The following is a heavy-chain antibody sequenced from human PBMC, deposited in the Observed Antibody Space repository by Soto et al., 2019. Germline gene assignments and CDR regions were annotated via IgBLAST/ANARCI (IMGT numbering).Heavy chain of an antibody. J-gene: IGHJ5*02. CDR2: SIPILGIA. V-gene: IGHV1-69*02. D-gene: IGHD6-19*01. Sequence: QVQLVQSGAEVKTPGSSVKVSCKASGSTFSSYTSSWVRQAPGQGLEWMGRSIPILGIATYAQKFQGRVPSTADKSTSTAYMELSSLRSEDTAVYYCASTVAGTHSFDPWGQGTLVTVSS. CDR3: ASTVAGTHSFDP. CDR1: GSTFSSYT.